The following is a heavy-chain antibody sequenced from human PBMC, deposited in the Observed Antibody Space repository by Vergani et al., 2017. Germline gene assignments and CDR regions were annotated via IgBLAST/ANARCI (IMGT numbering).Heavy chain of an antibody. CDR1: EYSFGNYW. D-gene: IGHD1-1*01. Sequence: EVELVQSGPEMRKPGESLTTSCKGSEYSFGNYWTGWVRQMPGRGLGWMGFIYPADSDTRYSPSCQGQVTISADKSISTAFLQWDSLKASDTALYYCARHTTYTDSWGQGTLVTVSS. J-gene: IGHJ4*02. V-gene: IGHV5-51*01. CDR2: IYPADSDT. CDR3: ARHTTYTDS.